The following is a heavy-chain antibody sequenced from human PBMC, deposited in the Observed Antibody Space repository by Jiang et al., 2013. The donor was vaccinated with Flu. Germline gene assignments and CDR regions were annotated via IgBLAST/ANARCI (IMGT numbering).Heavy chain of an antibody. CDR1: GGSISSYY. Sequence: GPGLVKPSETLSLTCTVSGGSISSYYWSWIRQPPGKGLEWIGYIYYSGSTNYNPSLKSRVTISVDTSKNQFSLKLSSVTAADTAVYYCARGSGDGYIEGFDYWGQGTLVTVSS. V-gene: IGHV4-59*01. D-gene: IGHD5-24*01. CDR3: ARGSGDGYIEGFDY. CDR2: IYYSGST. J-gene: IGHJ4*02.